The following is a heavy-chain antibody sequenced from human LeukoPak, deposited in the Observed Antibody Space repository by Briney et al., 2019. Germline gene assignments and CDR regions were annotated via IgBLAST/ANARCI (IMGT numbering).Heavy chain of an antibody. V-gene: IGHV4-4*07. CDR2: IYTSGST. CDR3: AREMETLTDYYDSSGYYFPRSYYFDY. Sequence: SETLSLTCTVSGGSISSYYGSWIRQPAGKGLEWIGRIYTSGSTNYNPSLKSRVTMSVDTSKNQFSLKLSSVTAADTAVYYCAREMETLTDYYDSSGYYFPRSYYFDYWGQGTLVTVSS. J-gene: IGHJ4*02. CDR1: GGSISSYY. D-gene: IGHD3-22*01.